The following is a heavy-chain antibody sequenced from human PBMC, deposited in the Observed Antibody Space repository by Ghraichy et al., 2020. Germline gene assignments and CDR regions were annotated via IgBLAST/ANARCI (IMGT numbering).Heavy chain of an antibody. D-gene: IGHD5-18*01. CDR1: GGSISSGGYY. J-gene: IGHJ4*02. Sequence: SETLSLTCTVSGGSISSGGYYWSWIHQHPGKGLEWIGYIYYTGSTYYNPSLKSRVTILVDMSKNQFSLKLSSVTAADTAVYYCARGRGYSYGYGSYYWGQGTLVTVSS. V-gene: IGHV4-31*03. CDR3: ARGRGYSYGYGSYY. CDR2: IYYTGST.